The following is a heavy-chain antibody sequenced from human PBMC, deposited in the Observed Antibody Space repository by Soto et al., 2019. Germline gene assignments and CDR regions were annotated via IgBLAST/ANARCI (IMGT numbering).Heavy chain of an antibody. Sequence: SETLSLTCAVSGGSISSGGYSWSWIRQPPGKGLEWIGYIYHSGSTYYNPSLKSRVTISVDRSKNQFSLKLSSVTAADTAVYYCARERAMVRGVNPSPYFDYWGQGTLVTVSS. CDR2: IYHSGST. J-gene: IGHJ4*02. V-gene: IGHV4-30-2*01. D-gene: IGHD3-10*01. CDR1: GGSISSGGYS. CDR3: ARERAMVRGVNPSPYFDY.